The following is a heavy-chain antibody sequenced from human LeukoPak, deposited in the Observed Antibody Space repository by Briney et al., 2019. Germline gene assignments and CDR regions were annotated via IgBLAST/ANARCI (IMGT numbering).Heavy chain of an antibody. CDR1: GFTFSSYA. V-gene: IGHV3-23*01. D-gene: IGHD3-3*01. CDR2: ISGSGGST. CDR3: AKWGPHYDFWSGYFDY. J-gene: IGHJ4*02. Sequence: GGSLRLSCAASGFTFSSYAMSWVRQAPGKGLEWVSAISGSGGSTYYADSVKGRFTIPRDNSKNTLYLQMNSLRAEDTAVYYCAKWGPHYDFWSGYFDYWGQGTLVTVSS.